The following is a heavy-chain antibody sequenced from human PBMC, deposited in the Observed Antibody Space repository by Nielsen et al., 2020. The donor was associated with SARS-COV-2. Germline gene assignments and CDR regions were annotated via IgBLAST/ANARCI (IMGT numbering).Heavy chain of an antibody. D-gene: IGHD4-17*01. Sequence: WIRRPPGKGLEWIGSIYYSGSTNYNPSLKSRVTISVDTSKNQFSLKLSSVTAADTAVYYCARAYGDYFDYWGQGTLVTVSS. V-gene: IGHV4-38-2*02. CDR2: IYYSGST. CDR3: ARAYGDYFDY. J-gene: IGHJ4*02.